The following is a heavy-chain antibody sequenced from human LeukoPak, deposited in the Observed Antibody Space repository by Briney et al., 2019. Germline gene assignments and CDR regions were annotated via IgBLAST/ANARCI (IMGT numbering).Heavy chain of an antibody. J-gene: IGHJ4*02. CDR3: ARDKGFLDY. CDR2: IYSGGTT. Sequence: GGSLRLSCAASGFTVSSNYMNWVCQAPGQGLEWVSIIYSGGTTYYADSVKGRFTISRDNAKNSLYLQMNSLRAEDTAVYYCARDKGFLDYWGQGTLVTVSS. V-gene: IGHV3-66*01. CDR1: GFTVSSNY. D-gene: IGHD3-3*01.